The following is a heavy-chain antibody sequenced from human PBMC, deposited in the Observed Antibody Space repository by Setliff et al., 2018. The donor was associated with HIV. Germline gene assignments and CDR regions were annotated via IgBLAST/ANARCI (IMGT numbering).Heavy chain of an antibody. CDR3: SRGPTIRGSFTGVVYTAPLPSFDT. D-gene: IGHD3-3*01. J-gene: IGHJ4*02. CDR2: INHCGST. Sequence: NPSETLSLTCAVYVESFSGFYWSWIRQPPGKGLEWIGEINHCGSTNYNPSLKSRVTISVDTSKNHFSLKLSSVTAADTALYFCSRGPTIRGSFTGVVYTAPLPSFDTWSQGSLVTVSS. CDR1: VESFSGFY. V-gene: IGHV4-34*01.